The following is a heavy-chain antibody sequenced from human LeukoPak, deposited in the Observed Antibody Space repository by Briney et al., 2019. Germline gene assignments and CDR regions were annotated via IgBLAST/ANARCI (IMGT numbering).Heavy chain of an antibody. J-gene: IGHJ4*02. CDR3: ARHPAHYYDSSGYYVFDY. Sequence: SETLSPTCTVSGGSISSSGYYWGWIRQPPGKGLEWIGSIYYSGSTYYNPSLKSRVTISVDTSKNQFSLKLSSVTAADTAVYYCARHPAHYYDSSGYYVFDYWGQGTLVTVSS. CDR1: GGSISSSGYY. D-gene: IGHD3-22*01. CDR2: IYYSGST. V-gene: IGHV4-39*01.